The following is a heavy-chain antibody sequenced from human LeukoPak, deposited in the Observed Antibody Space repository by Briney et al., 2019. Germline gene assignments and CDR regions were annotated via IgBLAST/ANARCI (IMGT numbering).Heavy chain of an antibody. D-gene: IGHD2-2*01. CDR2: INPSGGST. V-gene: IGHV1-46*01. J-gene: IGHJ3*02. CDR3: ARSCSSTSCSNDAFDI. CDR1: GYTFTSYY. Sequence: ASVKVSCKASGYTFTSYYMHWVRQAPGQGLEWMGLINPSGGSTSYAQKFQGRVTMTRDTSTSTVYMELSSLRSEDTAVYYCARSCSSTSCSNDAFDIWGQGTMVTVSS.